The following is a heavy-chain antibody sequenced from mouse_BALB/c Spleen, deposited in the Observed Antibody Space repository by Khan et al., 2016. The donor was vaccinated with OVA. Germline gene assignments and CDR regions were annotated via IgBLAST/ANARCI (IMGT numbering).Heavy chain of an antibody. Sequence: QVQLQQSGAELVKTGASVKLSCKASGYTFSSYYLYWVKQRPGQGLEWIGEINPNNGGSNFNEKFKSKATLTVDKSSYKAYMQLSSLTSEDSAVYYCTRSGYGSFAYWGQGTLVTVSA. CDR2: INPNNGGS. V-gene: IGHV1S81*02. CDR3: TRSGYGSFAY. CDR1: GYTFSSYY. D-gene: IGHD2-2*01. J-gene: IGHJ3*01.